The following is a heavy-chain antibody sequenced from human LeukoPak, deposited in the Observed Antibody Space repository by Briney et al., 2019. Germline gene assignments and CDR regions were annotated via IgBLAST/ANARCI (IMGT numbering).Heavy chain of an antibody. CDR1: VGTFSSYA. CDR2: IIPIFGTA. CDR3: AAELSSGYFDY. V-gene: IGHV1-69*13. D-gene: IGHD3-22*01. J-gene: IGHJ4*02. Sequence: SVNVSCKASVGTFSSYAISWVRQTPGQGLEWMGGIIPIFGTANYAQKFQGRVTITSDESTSTAYMELSILRSENTAVYYCAAELSSGYFDYWGQGTLVTVSS.